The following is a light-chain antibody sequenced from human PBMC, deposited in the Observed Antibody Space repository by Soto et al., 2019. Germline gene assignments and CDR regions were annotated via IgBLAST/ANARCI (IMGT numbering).Light chain of an antibody. J-gene: IGKJ5*01. Sequence: DIQMTQSPSSLSASVGDRVTITCRASQAIGNYLNWYQQKPGKAPNLLIFGATTLQSGVPSRFSARGYGTNFTLIISVLKPEDFAIYYCQQCHATPLAFGQGTRLEIK. CDR3: QQCHATPLA. CDR2: GAT. CDR1: QAIGNY. V-gene: IGKV1-39*01.